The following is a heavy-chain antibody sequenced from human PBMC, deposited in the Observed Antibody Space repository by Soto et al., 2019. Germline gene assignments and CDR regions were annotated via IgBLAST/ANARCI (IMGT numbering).Heavy chain of an antibody. CDR3: ARGYSTGWYSSVFFDY. V-gene: IGHV1-2*02. D-gene: IGHD6-19*01. CDR2: INPHSGDT. CDR1: GDTFTGYY. J-gene: IGHJ4*02. Sequence: QVQLVQSGAEVKNPGASVKVSCKTSGDTFTGYYMHWVRQAPGQGLEWMGWINPHSGDTDYAQTFQGRVTMTRDTSISTSYMELSRLRSNDTAFYYCARGYSTGWYSSVFFDYWGQGTLLTVSS.